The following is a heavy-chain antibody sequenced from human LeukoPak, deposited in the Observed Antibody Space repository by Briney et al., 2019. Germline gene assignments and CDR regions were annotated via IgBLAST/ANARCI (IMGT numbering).Heavy chain of an antibody. V-gene: IGHV4-59*08. D-gene: IGHD3-22*01. J-gene: IGHJ4*02. CDR1: GGSITSYY. CDR2: IYYTGST. Sequence: SETLSLTCNVSGGSITSYYWNWIRQPPGKGLEWIGHIYYTGSTNSNPSLKSRLTISLDTSKKQFSLKLISVTAADTAIYYCAGSYFYDGNRYFDYWGQGALVTVSS. CDR3: AGSYFYDGNRYFDY.